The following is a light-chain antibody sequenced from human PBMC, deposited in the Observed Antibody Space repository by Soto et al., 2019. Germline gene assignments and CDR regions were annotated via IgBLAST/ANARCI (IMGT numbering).Light chain of an antibody. CDR3: SSYTSTNTL. CDR1: SSDVGAHDY. Sequence: QSFLTQPASVSGSPGQSITISCTGTSSDVGAHDYVSWYQQHPGKAPKLMIYEVSYRPSGVSNRFSGSKSGNTASLTISGLQAEDEATYYCSSYTSTNTLFGGGTKLTVL. CDR2: EVS. J-gene: IGLJ3*02. V-gene: IGLV2-14*01.